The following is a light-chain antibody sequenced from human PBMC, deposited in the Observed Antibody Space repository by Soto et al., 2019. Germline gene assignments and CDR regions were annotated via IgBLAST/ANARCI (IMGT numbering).Light chain of an antibody. CDR2: WAS. CDR3: QQYYSSPPT. CDR1: QTVLYSSNNKNN. V-gene: IGKV4-1*01. J-gene: IGKJ1*01. Sequence: DIVMTQSPDSLAVSPGERATISCKSSQTVLYSSNNKNNLAWYQQKVGQPPKLLIYWASTRKSGVPDRFSGSGSGTDFTLTISSLQAEDVAVYYCQQYYSSPPTFGQGTKVEIK.